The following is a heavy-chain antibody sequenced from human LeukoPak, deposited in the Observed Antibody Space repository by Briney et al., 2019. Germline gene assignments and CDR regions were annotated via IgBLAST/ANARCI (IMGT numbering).Heavy chain of an antibody. CDR2: IYPGDSDT. Sequence: HGESLKISCKGSGYSFTSYWIGWVRQMPGKGLEWMGIIYPGDSDTRYSPSFQGQVTISADKSISTAYLQWSSLKASDTAMCYCAGTRRYCSSTSCYYYFDYWGQGTLATVSS. V-gene: IGHV5-51*01. CDR1: GYSFTSYW. CDR3: AGTRRYCSSTSCYYYFDY. J-gene: IGHJ4*02. D-gene: IGHD2-2*01.